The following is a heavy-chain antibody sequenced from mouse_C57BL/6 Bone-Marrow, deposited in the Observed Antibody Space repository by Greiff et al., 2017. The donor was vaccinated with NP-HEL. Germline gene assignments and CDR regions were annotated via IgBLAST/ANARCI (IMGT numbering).Heavy chain of an antibody. CDR2: IDPNSGGT. J-gene: IGHJ1*03. D-gene: IGHD1-1*01. CDR3: ARSFITTVVATEWYFDV. V-gene: IGHV1-72*01. Sequence: VQLQQPGAELVKPGASVKLSCKASGYTFTSYWMHWVKQRPGRGLEWIGRIDPNSGGTKYNEKFKSKATLTVDKPSSTAYMQLSSLTSEDSAVYYCARSFITTVVATEWYFDVWGTGTTVTVSS. CDR1: GYTFTSYW.